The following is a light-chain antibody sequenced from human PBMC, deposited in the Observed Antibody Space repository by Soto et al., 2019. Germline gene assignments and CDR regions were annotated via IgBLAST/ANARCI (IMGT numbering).Light chain of an antibody. J-gene: IGLJ1*01. CDR2: EVT. CDR3: SSYAGSNNYV. V-gene: IGLV2-8*01. Sequence: QSALTQPPSASGSPGQSVTISCTGTGSDVGGYNYVSRYQQHPGKAPKLMIYEVTKRPSGVPDRFSGSKSGDTASLTVSGLQAEDEADYYCSSYAGSNNYVFGTGTKVTVL. CDR1: GSDVGGYNY.